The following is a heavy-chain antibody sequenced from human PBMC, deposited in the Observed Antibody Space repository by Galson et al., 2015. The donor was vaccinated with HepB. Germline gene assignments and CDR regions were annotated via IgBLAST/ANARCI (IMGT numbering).Heavy chain of an antibody. CDR1: GGTFSSYA. CDR3: ARDIGEPLDRDYYGMDV. J-gene: IGHJ6*02. V-gene: IGHV1-69*13. Sequence: SVKVSCKASGGTFSSYAISWVRQAPGQGLGWMGGIIPIFGTANYAQKFQGRVTITADESTSTAYMELSSLRSEDTAVYYCARDIGEPLDRDYYGMDVWGQGTTVTVSS. D-gene: IGHD1-14*01. CDR2: IIPIFGTA.